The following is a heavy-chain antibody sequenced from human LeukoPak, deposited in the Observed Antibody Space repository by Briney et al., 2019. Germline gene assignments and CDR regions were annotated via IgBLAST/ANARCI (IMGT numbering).Heavy chain of an antibody. CDR2: IYWDDNK. V-gene: IGHV2-5*02. D-gene: IGHD3-10*01. CDR1: GFSLPTRGVG. J-gene: IGHJ5*02. Sequence: SALTLSNPTPTLTLTCTFSGFSLPTRGVGVDWIPHPPGSALEWFALIYWDDNKRYSPSLKSRLTITKDTSKNQVVLTMTNMDPVDTATYFCAHGSSGTASTYNWFDPWGQGTLVTVSS. CDR3: AHGSSGTASTYNWFDP.